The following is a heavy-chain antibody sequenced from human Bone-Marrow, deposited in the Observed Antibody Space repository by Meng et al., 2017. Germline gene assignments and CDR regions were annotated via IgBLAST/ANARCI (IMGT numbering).Heavy chain of an antibody. D-gene: IGHD4-17*01. CDR3: ARSSEDGDYVSLFDY. J-gene: IGHJ4*02. Sequence: QLQLQESGPGLVKPSETLSLTCSISGGSISSTSSYWGWIRQPPGKGLEWIGSIYYSGNTHYNPPLKSRVTISVDKSKNQFSLKLSSVTAADTAVYYCARSSEDGDYVSLFDYWGQGTLVTVSS. CDR1: GGSISSTSSY. V-gene: IGHV4-39*07. CDR2: IYYSGNT.